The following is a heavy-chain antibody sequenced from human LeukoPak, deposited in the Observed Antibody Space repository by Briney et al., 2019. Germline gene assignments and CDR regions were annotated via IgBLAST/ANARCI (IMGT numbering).Heavy chain of an antibody. V-gene: IGHV4-39*07. J-gene: IGHJ4*02. D-gene: IGHD2-15*01. CDR2: IYYSGST. CDR1: GFTFSSYS. CDR3: ARYCSGGSCYSQSGPARAFDY. Sequence: PGGSLRLSCAASGFTFSSYSMNWIRQPPGKGLEWIGSIYYSGSTYYNPSLKSRVTISVDTSKNQFSLKLSSVTAADTAVYYCARYCSGGSCYSQSGPARAFDYWGQGTLVTVSS.